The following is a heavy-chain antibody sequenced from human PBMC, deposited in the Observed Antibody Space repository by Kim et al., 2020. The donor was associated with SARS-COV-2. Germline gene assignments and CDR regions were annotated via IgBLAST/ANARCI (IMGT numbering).Heavy chain of an antibody. CDR2: ISGSGGST. CDR1: GFTFSSYA. Sequence: GGSLRLFCAASGFTFSSYAMSWVRQAPGKGLEWVSAISGSGGSTYYADSVKGRFTISRDNSKNTLYLQMNSLRAEDTAVYYCAKDLHSSGWYPPYFDYWGQGTLVTVSS. J-gene: IGHJ4*02. CDR3: AKDLHSSGWYPPYFDY. V-gene: IGHV3-23*01. D-gene: IGHD6-19*01.